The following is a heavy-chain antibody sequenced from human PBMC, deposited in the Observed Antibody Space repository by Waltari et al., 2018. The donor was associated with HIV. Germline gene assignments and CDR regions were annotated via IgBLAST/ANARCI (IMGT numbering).Heavy chain of an antibody. CDR3: ARVAYDISGYYLDY. CDR1: GFTFSDYY. Sequence: QVQLVKSGGGLVKPGGSLRLSCGASGFTFSDYYMIWIRQAPGKGVYWVSYISSSGGTTYYADSVQGRFTISRNNADNSLFLQMDRLRAEDSALYYCARVAYDISGYYLDYWGQGSLVAVSS. D-gene: IGHD3-22*01. CDR2: ISSSGGTT. V-gene: IGHV3-11*01. J-gene: IGHJ4*02.